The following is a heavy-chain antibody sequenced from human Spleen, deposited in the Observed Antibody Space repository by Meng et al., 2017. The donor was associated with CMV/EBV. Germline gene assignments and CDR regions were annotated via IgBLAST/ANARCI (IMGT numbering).Heavy chain of an antibody. CDR2: ISSSSSYI. D-gene: IGHD2-21*01. Sequence: GESLKISCAASGFTFSSYSMNWVRQAPGKGLEWVSSISSSSSYIYYADSVKGRFTISRDNAKNSLYLQMNSLRAEDTAVYYCARGSIAVVPGVGHSYFGMDVWGQGTTVTVSS. CDR3: ARGSIAVVPGVGHSYFGMDV. CDR1: GFTFSSYS. J-gene: IGHJ6*02. V-gene: IGHV3-21*01.